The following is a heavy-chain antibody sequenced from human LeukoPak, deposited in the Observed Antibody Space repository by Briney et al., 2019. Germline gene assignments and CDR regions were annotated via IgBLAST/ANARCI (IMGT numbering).Heavy chain of an antibody. D-gene: IGHD3-22*01. CDR2: MYSGGST. Sequence: GGSLRLSCAASGFTVSSNYMTWVRQAPGRGLEWVSTMYSGGSTYYADSVKGRFTISKDSSKNTLYLQMNSLRAEDTAVYYRAKTSDYYFSFDYWGQGTLVTVSS. CDR1: GFTVSSNY. V-gene: IGHV3-53*01. J-gene: IGHJ4*02. CDR3: AKTSDYYFSFDY.